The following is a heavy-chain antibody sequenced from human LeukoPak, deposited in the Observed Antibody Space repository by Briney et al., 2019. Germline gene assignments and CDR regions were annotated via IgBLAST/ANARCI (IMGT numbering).Heavy chain of an antibody. J-gene: IGHJ4*02. CDR1: GFTFSSYR. D-gene: IGHD4-17*01. CDR2: INSDGSDT. Sequence: GGSLGLSCAASGFTFSSYRVNWVRQAPGKGLVWVSRINSDGSDTTYADSVKGRFTISRDNAKNTLYLQMNSLRVEDTAVYYCARSSAVTTLSLTYWGLGTLVTVSS. CDR3: ARSSAVTTLSLTY. V-gene: IGHV3-74*01.